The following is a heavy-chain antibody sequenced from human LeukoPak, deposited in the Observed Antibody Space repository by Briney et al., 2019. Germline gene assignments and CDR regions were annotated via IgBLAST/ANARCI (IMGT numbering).Heavy chain of an antibody. CDR1: GYTFTSHG. CDR2: ISAYNGNT. Sequence: ASVKVSCKTSGYTFTSHGISWVRQAPGQGLEWMGWISAYNGNTNYAQKFQGRVTMTTDTSTSTAYMELRSLRSDDTAVYYCARDVRSGYRYYFDYWGQGTLVTVPS. J-gene: IGHJ4*02. D-gene: IGHD3-3*01. V-gene: IGHV1-18*04. CDR3: ARDVRSGYRYYFDY.